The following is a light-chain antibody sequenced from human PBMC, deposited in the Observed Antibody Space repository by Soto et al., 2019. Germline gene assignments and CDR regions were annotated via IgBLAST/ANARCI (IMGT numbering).Light chain of an antibody. Sequence: EIVLTQSPGTLSLSPGERATLSCRASQSVRSSYLAWYQQKLDQAPRLLIYGVSNRATGIPDRFSGGGSGTDFTLTISRLESEDFAVYYCQQYGTSPRTFGQGTKVEIK. J-gene: IGKJ1*01. CDR3: QQYGTSPRT. V-gene: IGKV3-20*01. CDR2: GVS. CDR1: QSVRSSY.